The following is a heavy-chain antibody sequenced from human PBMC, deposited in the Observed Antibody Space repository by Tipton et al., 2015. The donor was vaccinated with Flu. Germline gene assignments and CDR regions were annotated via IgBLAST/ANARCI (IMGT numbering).Heavy chain of an antibody. J-gene: IGHJ4*02. D-gene: IGHD3-3*01. CDR3: ARGEPYDFWSGKN. V-gene: IGHV4-34*01. CDR2: INHSGST. Sequence: TLSLTCAVYGGSFSGYYWSWIRQPPGKGLEWIGEINHSGSTNYNPSLKSRVTISVDTSKNQFSLKLSSVTAADTAVYYCARGEPYDFWSGKNWGQGTLVTVSS. CDR1: GGSFSGYY.